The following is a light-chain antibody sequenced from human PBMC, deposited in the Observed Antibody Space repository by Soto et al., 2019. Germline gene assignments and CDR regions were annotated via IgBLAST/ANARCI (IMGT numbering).Light chain of an antibody. CDR2: EVT. V-gene: IGLV2-23*02. CDR1: SSDVGSYDL. J-gene: IGLJ1*01. CDR3: CSSAGGGTYV. Sequence: QSALTQPASVSGSPGQSIAISCTGTSSDVGSYDLVSWYQQHPGKAPKLMIYEVTKRPSGVSSRFSGSKSGKTASLTISGLQAEDDADYYCCSSAGGGTYVFGTGTKVTVL.